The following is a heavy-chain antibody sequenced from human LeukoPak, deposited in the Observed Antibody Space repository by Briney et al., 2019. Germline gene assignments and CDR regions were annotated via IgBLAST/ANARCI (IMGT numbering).Heavy chain of an antibody. CDR1: GGTFSSYA. CDR3: ARDRYSYGHSGSNWFDP. CDR2: IIPIFGTA. Sequence: SVKVSRKASGGTFSSYAISWVRQAPGQGLEWMGGIIPIFGTANYAQKFQGRVTITADESTSTAYMELSSLRSEDTAVYYCARDRYSYGHSGSNWFDPWGQGTLVTVSS. D-gene: IGHD5-18*01. V-gene: IGHV1-69*13. J-gene: IGHJ5*02.